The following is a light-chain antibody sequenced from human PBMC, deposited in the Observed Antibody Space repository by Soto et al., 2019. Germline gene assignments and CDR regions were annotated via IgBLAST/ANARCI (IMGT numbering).Light chain of an antibody. CDR2: GNI. V-gene: IGLV1-40*01. Sequence: SVLTQPPSVSGAPGQRVTISCTGSSSNIGAGYDVHWYQQLPGTAPKLLIYGNINRPSGVPDRFSGSRSGTSASLAITGLQAEDEADYHCQSYDSSLSAVVFGGGTQLTVL. CDR3: QSYDSSLSAVV. CDR1: SSNIGAGYD. J-gene: IGLJ2*01.